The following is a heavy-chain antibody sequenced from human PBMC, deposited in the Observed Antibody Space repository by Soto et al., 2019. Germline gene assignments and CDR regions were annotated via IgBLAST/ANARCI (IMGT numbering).Heavy chain of an antibody. D-gene: IGHD1-20*01. J-gene: IGHJ4*02. CDR2: IWYDGSNK. V-gene: IGHV3-33*01. CDR1: GFTFSSYG. CDR3: ARDQEYGGLYNWNDVGFVYYFDY. Sequence: PGGSLRLSCAASGFTFSSYGMHWVRQAPGKGLEWVAVIWYDGSNKYYADSVKGRFTISRDNSKNTLYLQMNSLRAEDTAVYYCARDQEYGGLYNWNDVGFVYYFDYWGQGTLVTVSS.